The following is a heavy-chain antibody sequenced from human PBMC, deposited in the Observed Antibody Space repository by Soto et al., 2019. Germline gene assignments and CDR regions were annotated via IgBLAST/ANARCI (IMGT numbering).Heavy chain of an antibody. Sequence: QVQVVESGGGVVQPGRSLRLSCAASGFTFSSYGMHWVRQAPGKGLEWVAVISYDGSNKYYADSVKGRFTISRDNSKNTLYLQMNSLRAEDTAVYYCAKGDVDTAMVSSNYYYYYGMDVCGHGTTVTVSS. J-gene: IGHJ6*02. D-gene: IGHD5-18*01. CDR3: AKGDVDTAMVSSNYYYYYGMDV. V-gene: IGHV3-30*18. CDR2: ISYDGSNK. CDR1: GFTFSSYG.